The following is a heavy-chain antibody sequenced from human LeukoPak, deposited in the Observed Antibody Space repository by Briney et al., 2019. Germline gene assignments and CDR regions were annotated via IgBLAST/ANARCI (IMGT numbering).Heavy chain of an antibody. CDR2: IYYSGST. J-gene: IGHJ2*01. CDR3: ARAPTYYYDNTYWYFDL. D-gene: IGHD3-22*01. V-gene: IGHV4-39*01. Sequence: SETLSLTCTVSGGSISSSSYYWGWIRQPPGKGLEWIGSIYYSGSTYYNPSLKSRVTISVDTSKNQFSLKLSSVTAADTAVYYCARAPTYYYDNTYWYFDLRGRGTLVTVSS. CDR1: GGSISSSSYY.